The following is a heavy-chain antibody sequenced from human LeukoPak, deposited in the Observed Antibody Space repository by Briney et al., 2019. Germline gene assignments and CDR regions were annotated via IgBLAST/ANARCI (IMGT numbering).Heavy chain of an antibody. Sequence: PGGSLRLSCVVSGFTFSSYHMNWVRQAPGKGLEWVSSISTSRNYIYYADSVTGRFTMSRDNAKNSLYLQMSSLRAEDTAVYYCARRANTKRGVSYGLDFWGQGTPVTVSS. J-gene: IGHJ4*01. CDR1: GFTFSSYH. CDR2: ISTSRNYI. CDR3: ARRANTKRGVSYGLDF. V-gene: IGHV3-21*01. D-gene: IGHD5-18*01.